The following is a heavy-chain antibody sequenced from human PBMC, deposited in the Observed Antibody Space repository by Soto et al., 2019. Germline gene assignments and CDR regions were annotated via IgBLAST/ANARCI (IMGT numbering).Heavy chain of an antibody. V-gene: IGHV1-46*01. Sequence: ASVKVSCKASGYTFTSYYMHWVGQAPGQGLEWMGIINPSGGSTSYAQKFQGRVTMTRDTSTSTVYMELSSLRSEDTAVYYCATADGGQGSFDSFGQVHMVTVSS. D-gene: IGHD3-3*01. CDR1: GYTFTSYY. CDR2: INPSGGST. CDR3: ATADGGQGSFDS. J-gene: IGHJ3*02.